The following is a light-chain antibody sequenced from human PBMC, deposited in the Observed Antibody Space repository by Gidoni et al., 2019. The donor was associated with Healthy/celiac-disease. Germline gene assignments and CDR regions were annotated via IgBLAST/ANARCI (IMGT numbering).Light chain of an antibody. CDR1: QSVSSI. CDR3: QQYNNWPRT. CDR2: GAS. Sequence: ELVMTQSPATLSVSPGERATLSCRASQSVSSILAWYQQKPGQAPRLLIYGASTRATGSPARFSGSGSGTEFTLTISSLQSEDVAVYYCQQYNNWPRTFGQGTKLEIK. J-gene: IGKJ2*01. V-gene: IGKV3-15*01.